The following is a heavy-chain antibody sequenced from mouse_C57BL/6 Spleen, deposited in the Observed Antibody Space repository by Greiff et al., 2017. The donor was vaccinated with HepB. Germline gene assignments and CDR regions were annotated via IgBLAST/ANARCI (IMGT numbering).Heavy chain of an antibody. CDR2: IYPGDGDT. D-gene: IGHD1-1*01. CDR1: GYAFSSSW. CDR3: SRSRPRYGSSYCAMDY. J-gene: IGHJ4*01. V-gene: IGHV1-82*01. Sequence: LQESGPELVKPGASVKISCKASGYAFSSSWMNWVKQRPGKGLEWIGRIYPGDGDTNYNGKFKGKATLTADKSSITAYMQLSSLTSEDSAVYFWSRSRPRYGSSYCAMDYWGQGTSVTVSS.